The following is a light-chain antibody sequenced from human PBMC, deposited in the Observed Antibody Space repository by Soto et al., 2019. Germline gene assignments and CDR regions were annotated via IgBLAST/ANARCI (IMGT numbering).Light chain of an antibody. CDR2: AAS. CDR1: QGINNY. J-gene: IGKJ4*01. Sequence: DIQMTQSPSAASASVGDRVTITCRASQGINNYLAWFQQKSGKAPKRLIYAASTLQTGVPSRFSGSGSGTEFTLTISSLQPEDFATYYCLQHNTSPLTFGGGTKVDI. CDR3: LQHNTSPLT. V-gene: IGKV1-17*03.